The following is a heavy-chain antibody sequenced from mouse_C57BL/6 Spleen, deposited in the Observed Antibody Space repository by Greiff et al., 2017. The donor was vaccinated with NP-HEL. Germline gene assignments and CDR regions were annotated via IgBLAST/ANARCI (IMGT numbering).Heavy chain of an antibody. Sequence: EVKLLESGPGLVKPSQSLSLTCSVTGYSITSGYYWNWIRQFPGNKLEWMGYISYDGSNNYNPSLKNRISITRDTSKNQFFLKLNSVTTEDTATYYCARDDYDVHYAMDYWGQGTSVTVSS. CDR2: ISYDGSN. CDR3: ARDDYDVHYAMDY. D-gene: IGHD2-4*01. V-gene: IGHV3-6*01. CDR1: GYSITSGYY. J-gene: IGHJ4*01.